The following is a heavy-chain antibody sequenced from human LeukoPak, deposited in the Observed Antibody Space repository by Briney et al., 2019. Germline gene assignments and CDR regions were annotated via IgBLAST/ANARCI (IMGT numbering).Heavy chain of an antibody. J-gene: IGHJ6*03. D-gene: IGHD4-23*01. CDR3: ARVDAPVSVVPYMDV. Sequence: PGGSLRLSCVTSPGYGFTTHWMNWVRQAPGKGLEWVSSISSSSSSYIYYADSVKGRFTISRDNAKNSLYLQMNSLRAEDTAVYYCARVDAPVSVVPYMDVWGKGTTVTVSS. V-gene: IGHV3-21*01. CDR2: ISSSSSSYI. CDR1: PGYGFTTHW.